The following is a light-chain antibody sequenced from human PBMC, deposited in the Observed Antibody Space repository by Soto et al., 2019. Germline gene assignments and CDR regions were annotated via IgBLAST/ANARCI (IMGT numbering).Light chain of an antibody. CDR3: QSWDTNTVV. CDR2: QDS. Sequence: SYELTQPPSVSVSPGQTASITCSGDKLGEKFSCWYQLKPGQSPVLVIYQDSKRPSGIPERFSGSSSGNTATLTISGTQAMDEADYYCQSWDTNTVVFGGGTKVTVL. CDR1: KLGEKF. J-gene: IGLJ2*01. V-gene: IGLV3-1*01.